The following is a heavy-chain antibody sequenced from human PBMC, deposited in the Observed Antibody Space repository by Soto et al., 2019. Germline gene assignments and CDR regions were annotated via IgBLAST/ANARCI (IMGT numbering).Heavy chain of an antibody. V-gene: IGHV3-9*01. CDR2: ISWNSGSI. CDR1: GFTFDDYA. CDR3: AKDGSGGRGLA. Sequence: EVQLVESGGGLVQPGRSLRLSCAASGFTFDDYAMHWVRQAPGKGLEWVSGISWNSGSIGYADSVKGRFTISRDNAKNSLYLQRNSLRAGDRALYYCAKDGSGGRGLAWGQGTLVTVSS. J-gene: IGHJ4*02. D-gene: IGHD3-10*01.